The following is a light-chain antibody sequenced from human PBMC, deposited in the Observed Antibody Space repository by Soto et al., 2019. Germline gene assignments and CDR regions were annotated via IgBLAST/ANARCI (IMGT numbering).Light chain of an antibody. Sequence: EIRLTQSPSTLSASVGDRVTITCRASQSIGDRLAWYQQKSGKAPRLPIYRASSLEDGVPSRFSGSGSGTEFTLPTSSLQPDDFATDYYQQYYTYSALTFGQGTKLDI. CDR3: QQYYTYSALT. V-gene: IGKV1-5*03. CDR2: RAS. J-gene: IGKJ2*01. CDR1: QSIGDR.